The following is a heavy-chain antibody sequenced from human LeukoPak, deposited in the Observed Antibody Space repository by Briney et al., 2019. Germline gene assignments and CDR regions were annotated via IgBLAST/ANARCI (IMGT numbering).Heavy chain of an antibody. CDR3: AKDGGAED. J-gene: IGHJ4*02. Sequence: GGSLRLSCAASGFTFSNYGMHWVRQAPGKGLEWVAFIRNGGYNEYYTDSAKGRFTISRDNSKNTLYLQMNSLRAEDTAVYYCAKDGGAEDWGQGTLVTVSS. D-gene: IGHD1-26*01. CDR1: GFTFSNYG. V-gene: IGHV3-30*02. CDR2: IRNGGYNE.